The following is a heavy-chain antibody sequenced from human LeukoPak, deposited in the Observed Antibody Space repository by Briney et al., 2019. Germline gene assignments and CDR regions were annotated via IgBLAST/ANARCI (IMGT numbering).Heavy chain of an antibody. CDR3: VRDRIAAAGTMNY. CDR1: GFTFSSYS. V-gene: IGHV3-21*01. D-gene: IGHD6-13*01. J-gene: IGHJ4*02. CDR2: ISSSSSYI. Sequence: GGSLRLSCAASGFTFSSYSMNWVRQAPGKGLEWVSSISSSSSYIYYADSVKGRFTISRDNAKNSLYLQMNSLRAEDTAVYYCVRDRIAAAGTMNYWGQGTLVTVSS.